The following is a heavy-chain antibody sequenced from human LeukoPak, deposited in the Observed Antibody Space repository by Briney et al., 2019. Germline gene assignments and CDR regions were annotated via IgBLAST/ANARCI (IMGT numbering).Heavy chain of an antibody. CDR2: AHFSGST. V-gene: IGHV4-4*07. J-gene: IGHJ4*02. CDR3: TRDESSRDDSGGYHY. Sequence: SEALSLTCAVSGSSATSHHWAWIRQPAGKGLEWVGRAHFSGSTNYNPSLRSRVAIFLDKSKNELALTLKSVSAADTAVYFCTRDESSRDDSGGYHYWGRGVLVTVSS. CDR1: GSSATSHH. D-gene: IGHD3-22*01.